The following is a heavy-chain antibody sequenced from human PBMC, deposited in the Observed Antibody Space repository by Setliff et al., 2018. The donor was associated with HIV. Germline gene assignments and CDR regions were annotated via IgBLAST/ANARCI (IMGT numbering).Heavy chain of an antibody. D-gene: IGHD3-22*01. CDR1: GGSFNGYS. CDR2: INHSGST. V-gene: IGHV4-34*01. Sequence: SETLSLTCAVYGGSFNGYSWTWIRQPPGKGLEWIGGINHSGSTNYNPSLQSRVTISVDTSKNLFSLRLSSVTASDTAVYYCARQAIFGYYDSSGYLDYWGQGTLVTVSS. J-gene: IGHJ4*02. CDR3: ARQAIFGYYDSSGYLDY.